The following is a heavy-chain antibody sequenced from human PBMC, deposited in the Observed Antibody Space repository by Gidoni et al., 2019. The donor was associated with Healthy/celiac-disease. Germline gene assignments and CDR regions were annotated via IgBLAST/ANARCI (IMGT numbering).Heavy chain of an antibody. CDR1: GGSFSGYY. Sequence: QVQLQQWGAGLLKPSGTLSLTCAVYGGSFSGYYWSWIRQPQGKGLEWIGEINHSESTNYNPSLKSRVTISVDTSKNQFSLKLSSVTAADTAVYYCARGLAVAGTPYGMDVWGQGTTVTVSS. V-gene: IGHV4-34*01. D-gene: IGHD6-19*01. CDR2: INHSEST. CDR3: ARGLAVAGTPYGMDV. J-gene: IGHJ6*02.